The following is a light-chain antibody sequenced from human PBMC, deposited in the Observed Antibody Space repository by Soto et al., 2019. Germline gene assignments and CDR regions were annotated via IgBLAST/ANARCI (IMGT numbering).Light chain of an antibody. J-gene: IGKJ1*01. V-gene: IGKV1-5*03. CDR1: QSISSW. CDR3: QQYNSYST. CDR2: KAS. Sequence: DIQMTQSPSTLSASVGDRVTITCRASQSISSWLAWYQQKPGKAPKLLIYKASSLESGVPSRFSGSGSGTEFTLTISSLQPDDFAKYYCQQYNSYSTFGQGTKVEI.